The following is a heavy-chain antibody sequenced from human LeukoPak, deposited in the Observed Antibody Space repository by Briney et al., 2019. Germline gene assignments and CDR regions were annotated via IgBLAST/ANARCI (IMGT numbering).Heavy chain of an antibody. CDR2: ISYDGSNK. D-gene: IGHD6-19*01. V-gene: IGHV3-30*18. CDR1: GFTFSSYG. J-gene: IGHJ4*02. CDR3: AKDRGEQWLVTSFDY. Sequence: SGRSLRLSCAASGFTFSSYGMYWVRQAPGKGLEWVAVISYDGSNKYYVDSVKGRFTISRDNSKNTLYLQMNSLRPEDTAVYYCAKDRGEQWLVTSFDYWGQGTLVTVSS.